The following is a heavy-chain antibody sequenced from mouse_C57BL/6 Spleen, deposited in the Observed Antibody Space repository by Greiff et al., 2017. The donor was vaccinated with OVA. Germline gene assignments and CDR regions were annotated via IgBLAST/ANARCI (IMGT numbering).Heavy chain of an antibody. CDR3: AREGLPTDY. D-gene: IGHD5-1*01. J-gene: IGHJ2*01. CDR1: GYTFTDYY. V-gene: IGHV1-26*01. CDR2: INPNNGGT. Sequence: VQLQQSGPELVKPGASVKISCKASGYTFTDYYMNWVKQSHGKSLEWIGDINPNNGGTSYNQKFKGKATLTVDKSSSTAYMELRSLTSEDSAVYYCAREGLPTDYWGQGTTLTVSS.